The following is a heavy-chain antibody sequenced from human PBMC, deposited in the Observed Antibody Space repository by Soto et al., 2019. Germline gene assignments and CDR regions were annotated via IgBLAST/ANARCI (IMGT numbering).Heavy chain of an antibody. D-gene: IGHD6-13*01. Sequence: GGSLRLSCAASGFTFSTYAMSWVRQAPGKGQEWVSAISDSGGSAYYADSVKGRFTISRDNSKNTLYLQMNSLRAEDTVVYYCAKGSASGVPYYFDYWGQGTLVTVSS. CDR3: AKGSASGVPYYFDY. V-gene: IGHV3-23*01. CDR1: GFTFSTYA. J-gene: IGHJ4*02. CDR2: ISDSGGSA.